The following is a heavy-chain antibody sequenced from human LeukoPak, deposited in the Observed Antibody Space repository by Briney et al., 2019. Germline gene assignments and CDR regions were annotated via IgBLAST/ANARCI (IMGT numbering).Heavy chain of an antibody. CDR3: ARDVAAAGPFDP. D-gene: IGHD6-13*01. V-gene: IGHV1-46*01. Sequence: GASVKVSCKASGYTFTSYYMHWVRQAPEQGLKWMGIINPSGGSTSYAQKFQGRVTMTRDTSTSTVYMELSSLRSEDTAVYYCARDVAAAGPFDPWGQGTLVTVSS. J-gene: IGHJ5*02. CDR1: GYTFTSYY. CDR2: INPSGGST.